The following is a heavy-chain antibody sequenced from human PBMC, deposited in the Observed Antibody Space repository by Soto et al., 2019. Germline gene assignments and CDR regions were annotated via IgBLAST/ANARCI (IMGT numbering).Heavy chain of an antibody. J-gene: IGHJ4*02. CDR2: INSDGSST. V-gene: IGHV3-74*01. CDR1: GFTFITYW. Sequence: EVQLVESGGGLVQPGGSLTLSCAASGFTFITYWMHWVRQAPGKGLVWVSRINSDGSSTSYADSVKGRFTISRDNAKNTLYLQMNSLRAEDTAVYYCARSHRSSVTNTHFDYWGQGTLVTVSS. CDR3: ARSHRSSVTNTHFDY. D-gene: IGHD6-6*01.